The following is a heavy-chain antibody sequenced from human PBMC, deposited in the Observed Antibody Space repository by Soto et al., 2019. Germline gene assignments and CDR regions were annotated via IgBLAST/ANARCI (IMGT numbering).Heavy chain of an antibody. V-gene: IGHV4-34*01. Sequence: QVQLQQWGAGLLKPSETLSLTCAVYGGSFSGYYWSWIRQPPGKGLEWIGEINHSGSTNYNPSLKSRVPISVDTSKNQFSLKLSSVTAADTAVYYCARSGYDTQRNHDYWGQGTLVTVSS. CDR3: ARSGYDTQRNHDY. J-gene: IGHJ4*02. CDR1: GGSFSGYY. D-gene: IGHD3-3*01. CDR2: INHSGST.